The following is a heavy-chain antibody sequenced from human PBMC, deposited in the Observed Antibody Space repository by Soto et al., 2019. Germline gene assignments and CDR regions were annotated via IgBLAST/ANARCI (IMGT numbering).Heavy chain of an antibody. V-gene: IGHV4-59*01. CDR2: IYYSGST. CDR1: GGSISSYY. Sequence: SETLSLTCTVSGGSISSYYWSWIRQPPAKGLEWIGYIYYSGSTNYNPSLKSRFTISVDTSRNQFSLKLSSVTAADTAVYYCAREPNRHWFDPWGQGTLVTVSS. CDR3: AREPNRHWFDP. J-gene: IGHJ5*02.